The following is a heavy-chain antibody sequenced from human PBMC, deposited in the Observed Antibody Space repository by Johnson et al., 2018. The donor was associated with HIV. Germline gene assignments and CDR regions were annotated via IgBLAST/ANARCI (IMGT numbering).Heavy chain of an antibody. J-gene: IGHJ3*02. D-gene: IGHD6-13*01. CDR1: GFTFSSYG. Sequence: QVQLVESGGGVVQPGRSLRLSCAASGFTFSSYGMHWVRQDPGKGLEWVAVIWYDGSNKYYADSVKGRFTISRDNSKNTLYLQMNSLRAEDTAVYYCAKETVRQQLVLGTDAFDIWGQGTMVTVSS. V-gene: IGHV3-33*06. CDR2: IWYDGSNK. CDR3: AKETVRQQLVLGTDAFDI.